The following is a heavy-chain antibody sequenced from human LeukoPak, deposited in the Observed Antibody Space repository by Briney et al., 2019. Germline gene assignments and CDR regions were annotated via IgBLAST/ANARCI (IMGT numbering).Heavy chain of an antibody. Sequence: PGGSLRLSCAASGNYWMHWVRRAPGKGLVWVSHINSDGSWTSYADSAKGRFTISKDNAKNTVYLQMNNLRAEDTAVYYCVSFYETYWGRGTLVTVSS. J-gene: IGHJ4*02. D-gene: IGHD2-2*01. V-gene: IGHV3-74*01. CDR1: GNYW. CDR3: VSFYETY. CDR2: INSDGSWT.